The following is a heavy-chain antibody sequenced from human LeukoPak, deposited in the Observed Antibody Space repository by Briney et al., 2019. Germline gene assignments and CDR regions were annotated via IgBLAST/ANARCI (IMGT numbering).Heavy chain of an antibody. Sequence: GGSLRLSCAASGFTFSNAWMSWVRQAPGKGLEWVGRIKSKTDGGTTDYAAPVKGRFTISGDDSKNTLYLQMNSLKTEDTAVYYCTTDHGLNTAMSSGYWGQGTLVTVSS. V-gene: IGHV3-15*01. CDR3: TTDHGLNTAMSSGY. J-gene: IGHJ4*02. D-gene: IGHD5-18*01. CDR1: GFTFSNAW. CDR2: IKSKTDGGTT.